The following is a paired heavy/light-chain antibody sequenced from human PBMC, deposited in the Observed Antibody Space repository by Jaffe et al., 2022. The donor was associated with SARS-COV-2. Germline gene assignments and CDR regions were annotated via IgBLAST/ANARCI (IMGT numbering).Heavy chain of an antibody. D-gene: IGHD1-1*01. CDR2: ISGSSDKE. CDR1: GFTFVSYG. Sequence: EVQLLESGGGLVQPGGSLRLSCAASGFTFVSYGMSWVRQAPGKGLEWVSVISGSSDKEYYADSVRGRFTISRDNSKSRLYLQMNSLRAEDTAVYYCAKGYGNRWYWHFDVWGRGTLVTVSS. V-gene: IGHV3-23*01. CDR3: AKGYGNRWYWHFDV. J-gene: IGHJ2*01.
Light chain of an antibody. CDR2: GAS. Sequence: EIVMTQSPPTLSVSPGERATLSCRASQSVNNNLAWYQQKPGQAPRLLVYGASTRATGISARFSGSGSGTEFTLTISGLQSEDFAVYYCQQYNNWPGTFGQGTKVEIK. CDR1: QSVNNN. V-gene: IGKV3-15*01. CDR3: QQYNNWPGT. J-gene: IGKJ1*01.